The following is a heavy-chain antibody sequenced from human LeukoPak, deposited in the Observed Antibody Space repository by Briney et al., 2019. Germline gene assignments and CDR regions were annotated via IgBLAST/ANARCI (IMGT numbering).Heavy chain of an antibody. V-gene: IGHV1-24*01. J-gene: IGHJ4*02. Sequence: ASVKVSCKVSGYTLTELSMHWVRQAPGKGLEWMGGFDPEDGETIYAQKFQGRVTMTRDTSINTAYLEFCSLRSEDTAVYYCARGYSPTLRTTGNDYWGQGTLVTVSS. CDR1: GYTLTELS. CDR3: ARGYSPTLRTTGNDY. D-gene: IGHD1-1*01. CDR2: FDPEDGET.